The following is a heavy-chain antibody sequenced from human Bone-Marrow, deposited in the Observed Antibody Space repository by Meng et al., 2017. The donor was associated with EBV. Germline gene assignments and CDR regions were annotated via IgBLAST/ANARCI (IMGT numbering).Heavy chain of an antibody. D-gene: IGHD2-21*01. CDR2: ISGYDGST. V-gene: IGHV1-18*01. CDR1: GYTFSNYG. J-gene: IGHJ4*02. CDR3: ARIGRFCGGDCYADY. Sequence: QVQLVQSGAEVKKPGASVKVFCKASGYTFSNYGIAWVRQAPGQGLEWMGWISGYDGSTNYEQKFQGRVTMTTDTSTSTAYMDLRSLRSDDTAVYYCARIGRFCGGDCYADYWGQGTLVTVSS.